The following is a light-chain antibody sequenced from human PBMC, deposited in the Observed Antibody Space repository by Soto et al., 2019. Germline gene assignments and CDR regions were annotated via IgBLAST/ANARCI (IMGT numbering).Light chain of an antibody. CDR3: QNYNSYSEA. Sequence: DIQMTQSPSTLSGSVGDRVTITCRARQTISSWLAWYQQKPGKAPKLLIYKASTLKSGVPSRFSGSGSGTEFTLTISSLQPDDFATYYCQNYNSYSEAFGQGTQVELK. V-gene: IGKV1-5*03. CDR2: KAS. J-gene: IGKJ1*01. CDR1: QTISSW.